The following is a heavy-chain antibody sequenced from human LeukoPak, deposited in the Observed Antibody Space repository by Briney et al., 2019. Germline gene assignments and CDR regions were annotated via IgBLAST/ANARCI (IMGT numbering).Heavy chain of an antibody. V-gene: IGHV3-9*01. CDR2: ISWNSGTI. CDR1: GFTLDDYA. J-gene: IGHJ6*02. D-gene: IGHD1-1*01. CDR3: ATSTTGTTGNYYYGMDV. Sequence: QPGRSLRLSCAASGFTLDDYAMHWVRQAPGKGLEWVSGISWNSGTIDYADSVKGRFTISRDNAKNSLFLQMNSLRAEDTALYCCATSTTGTTGNYYYGMDVWGQGTTVTVSS.